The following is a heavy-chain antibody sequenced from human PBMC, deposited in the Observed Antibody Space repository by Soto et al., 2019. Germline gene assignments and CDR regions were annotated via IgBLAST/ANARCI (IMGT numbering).Heavy chain of an antibody. CDR2: ISPDGSST. J-gene: IGHJ4*02. V-gene: IGHV3-74*01. CDR1: GFTFSNHW. Sequence: EVQLVESGGGLVQPGGSLRLSCEASGFTFSNHWIHWVRQPPGKGLLWVSRISPDGSSTNYAGSVEGRFTVSRDNARNTLFLQMNSLRDDDTAECYCVRGTSAWYGIDYWGQGTLVTVSS. D-gene: IGHD6-13*01. CDR3: VRGTSAWYGIDY.